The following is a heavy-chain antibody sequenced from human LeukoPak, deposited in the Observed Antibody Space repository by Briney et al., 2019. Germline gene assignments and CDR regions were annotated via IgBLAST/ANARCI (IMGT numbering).Heavy chain of an antibody. CDR3: ARQGTSHFDY. J-gene: IGHJ4*02. Sequence: RGGSLRLSCAGSGFPFSTYWLSWVGRAPGKGLEWVANIKEDGSEKYYVDTVKGRFTISRDNAKNSLYLQMNSLRAEDTAVYYCARQGTSHFDYWGQGTLVTVSS. CDR1: GFPFSTYW. CDR2: IKEDGSEK. V-gene: IGHV3-7*01.